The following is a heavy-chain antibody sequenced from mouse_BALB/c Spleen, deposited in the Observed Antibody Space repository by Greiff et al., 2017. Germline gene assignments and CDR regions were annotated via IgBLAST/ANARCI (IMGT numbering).Heavy chain of an antibody. J-gene: IGHJ2*01. CDR2: IYPGNSDT. CDR3: TRGGYDGGVDY. CDR1: GYSFTSYW. D-gene: IGHD2-2*01. V-gene: IGHV1-5*01. Sequence: EVKLVESGTVLARPGASVKMSCKASGYSFTSYWMHWVKQRPGQGLEWIGAIYPGNSDTSYNQKFKGKAKLTAVTSASTAYMELSSLTNEDSAVYYCTRGGYDGGVDYWGQGTTLTVSS.